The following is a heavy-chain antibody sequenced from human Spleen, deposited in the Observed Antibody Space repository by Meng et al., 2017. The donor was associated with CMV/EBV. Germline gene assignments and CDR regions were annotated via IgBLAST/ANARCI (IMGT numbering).Heavy chain of an antibody. Sequence: EVQLVESGGXLVKPGGSLRLSCGASGFTFSSYSMNWVRQAPGKGLEWVSSISSSSSYIYYADSVKGRFTISRDNAKNSLYLQMNSLRAEDTAVYYCARVEGYYYDSSGYPDYWGQGTLVTVSS. J-gene: IGHJ4*02. D-gene: IGHD3-22*01. CDR3: ARVEGYYYDSSGYPDY. V-gene: IGHV3-21*01. CDR1: GFTFSSYS. CDR2: ISSSSSYI.